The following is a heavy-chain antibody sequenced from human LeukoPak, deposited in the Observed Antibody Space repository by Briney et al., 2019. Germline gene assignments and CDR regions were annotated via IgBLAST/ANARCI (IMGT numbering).Heavy chain of an antibody. CDR3: ARGPRYCSGGSCSWFDY. D-gene: IGHD2-15*01. J-gene: IGHJ4*02. Sequence: ASVKVSCKASGYTFTGYYMHWVRQAPGQGLEWMGWINPNSGGTKYAQKFQGRVTMTRDTSISTAYMELSRLRSDDTAVYYCARGPRYCSGGSCSWFDYWGQGTLVTVSS. CDR1: GYTFTGYY. CDR2: INPNSGGT. V-gene: IGHV1-2*02.